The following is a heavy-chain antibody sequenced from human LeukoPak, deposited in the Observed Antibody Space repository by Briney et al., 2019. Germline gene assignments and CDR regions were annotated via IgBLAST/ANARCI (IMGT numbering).Heavy chain of an antibody. D-gene: IGHD6-19*01. CDR1: GGSISSSSYY. CDR3: ARHTSGWHDAFDI. Sequence: SETLSLTCTVSGGSISSSSYYWGWIRQPPGKGLEWFGSIYYSGSTYYNPSLKRRVTISVDTSKSQFSLRLSSVTAAGTAVYYCARHTSGWHDAFDIWGQGTMVTVSS. J-gene: IGHJ3*02. CDR2: IYYSGST. V-gene: IGHV4-39*01.